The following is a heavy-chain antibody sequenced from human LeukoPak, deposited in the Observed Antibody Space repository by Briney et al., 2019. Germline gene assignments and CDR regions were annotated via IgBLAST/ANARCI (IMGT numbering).Heavy chain of an antibody. Sequence: SETLSLTCAVSGGSIGSSNWWSWVRQPAGKGLEWIGEIYHSGSTNYNPSLKSRDTISVDKSKNQFSLKLTSVTAADTAVYYCARDECSGGSCYQGYYWGQGTLVTVSS. J-gene: IGHJ4*02. CDR1: GGSIGSSNW. V-gene: IGHV4-4*02. CDR3: ARDECSGGSCYQGYY. CDR2: IYHSGST. D-gene: IGHD2-15*01.